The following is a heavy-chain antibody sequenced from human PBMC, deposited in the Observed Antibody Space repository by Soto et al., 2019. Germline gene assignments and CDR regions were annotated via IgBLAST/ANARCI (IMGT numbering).Heavy chain of an antibody. V-gene: IGHV1-3*01. J-gene: IGHJ5*02. CDR2: INAGNGNT. CDR1: GYTFTSYA. Sequence: QVQLVQSGAEVKKPGASVKVSCKASGYTFTSYAMHWVRQAPGQGLEWMGWINAGNGNTKYSQKFQGRVTITRDTSASTAYMELSSLRSEDTAVYYCARDYVPMAVTGLDWFDPWGQGTLVTVSS. D-gene: IGHD6-19*01. CDR3: ARDYVPMAVTGLDWFDP.